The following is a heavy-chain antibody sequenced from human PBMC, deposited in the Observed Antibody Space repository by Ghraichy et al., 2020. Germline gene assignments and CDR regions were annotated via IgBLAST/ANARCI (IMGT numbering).Heavy chain of an antibody. D-gene: IGHD1-14*01. CDR1: GFSFSNYW. CDR3: ARSLTGPEY. CDR2: IDSDGTST. V-gene: IGHV3-74*01. Sequence: GGSLRLSCAATGFSFSNYWMHWVRQAPGKGLVWVSRIDSDGTSTDYADSVKGRFTISRDNARNMLYLQMNSLRVEDAAVYYCARSLTGPEYWGQGTQVTVSS. J-gene: IGHJ4*02.